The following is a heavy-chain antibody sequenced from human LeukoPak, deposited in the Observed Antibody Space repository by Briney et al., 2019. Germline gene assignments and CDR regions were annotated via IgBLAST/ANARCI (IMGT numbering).Heavy chain of an antibody. CDR1: GFTLSSYE. D-gene: IGHD5-18*01. CDR3: ASSYAGGYSYGWYYFDY. J-gene: IGHJ4*02. Sequence: TGGSLRLSCAASGFTLSSYEMNWVRQAPGKGLEWVSYISSSGSTIYYADSVKGRFTNSRDNAKNSLYLQMNSLRAEDTAVYYCASSYAGGYSYGWYYFDYWGQGTLVTVPS. CDR2: ISSSGSTI. V-gene: IGHV3-48*03.